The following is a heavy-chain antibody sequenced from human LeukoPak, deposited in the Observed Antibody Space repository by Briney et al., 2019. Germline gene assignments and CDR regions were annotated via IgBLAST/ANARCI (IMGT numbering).Heavy chain of an antibody. CDR1: GYTFASYD. J-gene: IGHJ5*02. CDR2: MNPNSGNT. D-gene: IGHD2-15*01. Sequence: ASVKVSCKASGYTFASYDINWVRQATGQGLEWMGWMNPNSGNTGYAQKFQGRVTMTRNTSISTAYMELSSLRSEDTAVYYCARGLGYCSGGSCYNWFDPWGQGTLVTVS. V-gene: IGHV1-8*01. CDR3: ARGLGYCSGGSCYNWFDP.